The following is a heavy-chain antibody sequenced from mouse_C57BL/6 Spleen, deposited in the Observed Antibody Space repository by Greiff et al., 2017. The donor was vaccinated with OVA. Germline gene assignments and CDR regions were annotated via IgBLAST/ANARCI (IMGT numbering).Heavy chain of an antibody. Sequence: VQLQQSGPELVKPGDSVKISCKASGYSFTGYFMNWVMQSHGKSLEWIGRINPYNGDTFYNQKFKGKATLTVDKSSSTAHMELRSLTSEDSAVYYCARMHYYGSSYVAWFAYWGQGTLVTVSA. J-gene: IGHJ3*01. D-gene: IGHD1-1*01. V-gene: IGHV1-20*01. CDR1: GYSFTGYF. CDR3: ARMHYYGSSYVAWFAY. CDR2: INPYNGDT.